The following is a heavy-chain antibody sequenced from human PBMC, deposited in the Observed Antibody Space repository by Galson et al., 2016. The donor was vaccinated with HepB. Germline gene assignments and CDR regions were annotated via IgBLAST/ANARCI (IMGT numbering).Heavy chain of an antibody. J-gene: IGHJ3*02. CDR3: ARREPTLWTDAMDI. CDR2: LFDNGNT. V-gene: IGHV4-59*01. CDR1: GGSINSYY. D-gene: IGHD3-10*01. Sequence: SETLSLTCTVSGGSINSYYWNWIRQPPGKGLQWIGYLFDNGNTNYNPSLKSRVTISVDASKNQLSLNLTSVTAADSAVYYCARREPTLWTDAMDIWGQGTVVTVSS.